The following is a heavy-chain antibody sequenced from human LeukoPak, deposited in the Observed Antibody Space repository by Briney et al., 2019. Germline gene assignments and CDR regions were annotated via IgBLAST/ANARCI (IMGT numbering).Heavy chain of an antibody. V-gene: IGHV1-46*01. CDR2: INPSGGST. J-gene: IGHJ3*02. CDR3: ARPGWDSDGAFDI. Sequence: ASVKVSCKASGYTFTGHYIHWVRQAPGQGLEWMGIINPSGGSTSYAQKFQGRVTMTRDMSTSTVYMELSSLRSEDTAVYYCARPGWDSDGAFDIWGQGTMVTVSS. D-gene: IGHD2-15*01. CDR1: GYTFTGHY.